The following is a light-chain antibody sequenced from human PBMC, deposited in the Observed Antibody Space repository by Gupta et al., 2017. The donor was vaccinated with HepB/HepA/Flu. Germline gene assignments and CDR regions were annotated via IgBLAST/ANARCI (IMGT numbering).Light chain of an antibody. V-gene: IGKV1-39*01. CDR2: AAS. J-gene: IGKJ4*01. CDR3: QQRDRTPIT. CDR1: QNVYNY. Sequence: DLQMTQSPSSLSASVGDRVTITCRARQNVYNYLHWYQQKPGKAPELLIYAASSLQSGVASRFSGSGSGTDFTLTINSLQPEDFATYYCQQRDRTPITFGRGTKVEIK.